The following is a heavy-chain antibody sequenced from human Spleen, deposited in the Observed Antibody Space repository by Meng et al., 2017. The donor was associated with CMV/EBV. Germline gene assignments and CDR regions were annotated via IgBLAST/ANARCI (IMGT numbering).Heavy chain of an antibody. Sequence: SETLSLTCTVSGGSVSSGSYYWSWIRQPPGKGLEWIGYIYYSGTTNYNPSLKSRVTISVDTSKNQFSLKLSSVTAADTAVYYCAREDCSSPTLEYGMDVWGQGTTVTVSS. CDR2: IYYSGTT. D-gene: IGHD2-2*01. CDR1: GGSVSSGSYY. CDR3: AREDCSSPTLEYGMDV. V-gene: IGHV4-61*01. J-gene: IGHJ6*02.